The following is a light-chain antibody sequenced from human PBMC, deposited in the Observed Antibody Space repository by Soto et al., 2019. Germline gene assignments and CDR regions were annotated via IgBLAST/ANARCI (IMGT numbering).Light chain of an antibody. CDR3: SPYTSRSTLYV. Sequence: QSVLTQPASVSGSPGQSITISCTGTSSDVGGYNYVSWYQQYPGKAPKLMIYEVSNRPSGVSNRFSGPKSGNTASLTISGLQAEDEADYYCSPYTSRSTLYVFGTGTKVTVL. CDR1: SSDVGGYNY. J-gene: IGLJ1*01. V-gene: IGLV2-14*01. CDR2: EVS.